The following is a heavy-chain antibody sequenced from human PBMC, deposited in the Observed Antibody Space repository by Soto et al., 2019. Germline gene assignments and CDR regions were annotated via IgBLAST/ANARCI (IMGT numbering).Heavy chain of an antibody. D-gene: IGHD1-20*01. CDR1: GYTFTGYY. CDR3: ARDLGRGNNWNSFDY. CDR2: INPNSGGT. V-gene: IGHV1-2*04. Sequence: ASVKVSCKASGYTFTGYYMHWVRQAPGQGLEWMGWINPNSGGTNYAQKFQGWVTMTRDTSISTAYMELSRLRSDDTAVYYCARDLGRGNNWNSFDYWGQGTLVTVSS. J-gene: IGHJ4*02.